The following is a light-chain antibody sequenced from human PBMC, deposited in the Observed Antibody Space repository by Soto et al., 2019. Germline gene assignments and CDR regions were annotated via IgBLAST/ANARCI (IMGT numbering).Light chain of an antibody. Sequence: EIVLTQSPGTLSLSPGERATFSCRASQSVSSNYLAWYQQKPGQAPRLLIYGAFKRATGIPDRFSGSGSGTDFTLTISRMEPEDFAVYYCQQRSNWPITFGQGTRLEI. V-gene: IGKV3D-20*02. CDR1: QSVSSNY. CDR3: QQRSNWPIT. J-gene: IGKJ5*01. CDR2: GAF.